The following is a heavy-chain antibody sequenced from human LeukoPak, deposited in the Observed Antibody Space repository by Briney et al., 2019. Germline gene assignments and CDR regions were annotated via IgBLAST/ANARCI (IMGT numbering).Heavy chain of an antibody. CDR3: AGYASDYYYGMDV. V-gene: IGHV3-23*01. Sequence: GGSLRLSCAASGFTFSSYAMSWVRQAPGKGLEGVSAISGSGGSTYYADSVKGRFTISRDNSKNTLYLQMNSLRAEDTAVYYCAGYASDYYYGMDVWGQGTTVTVSS. CDR2: ISGSGGST. J-gene: IGHJ6*02. D-gene: IGHD2-2*01. CDR1: GFTFSSYA.